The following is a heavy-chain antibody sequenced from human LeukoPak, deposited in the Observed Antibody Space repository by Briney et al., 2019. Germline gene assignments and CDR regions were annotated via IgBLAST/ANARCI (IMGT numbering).Heavy chain of an antibody. CDR2: IYYSGGT. Sequence: PSETLSLTSMDSVDSMRPFYGSWVSQSPGKGLEWIGSIYYSGGTNYNPSLKSRVTISVDTSKNQFSLELSSVTAADTAVYYCAVNSTKHTFDIWGQGTMVTVSS. CDR1: VDSMRPFY. CDR3: AVNSTKHTFDI. D-gene: IGHD1-1*01. V-gene: IGHV4-59*08. J-gene: IGHJ3*02.